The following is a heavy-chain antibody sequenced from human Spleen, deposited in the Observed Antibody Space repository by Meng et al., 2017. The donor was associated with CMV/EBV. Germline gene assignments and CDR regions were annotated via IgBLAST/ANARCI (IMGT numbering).Heavy chain of an antibody. J-gene: IGHJ4*02. CDR3: ARDDYGDVDY. V-gene: IGHV1-46*01. CDR2: INPSGVIT. D-gene: IGHD4-17*01. CDR1: GYTFTTYY. Sequence: QVQLMQSGAEVKKPGASVKVSCKASGYTFTTYYIHWVRQAPGQGLEWMGLINPSGVITTYAQKFQGRVTMTSDTSTSTVYMELSSLRPDDTAVYYCARDDYGDVDYWGQGTLVTVSS.